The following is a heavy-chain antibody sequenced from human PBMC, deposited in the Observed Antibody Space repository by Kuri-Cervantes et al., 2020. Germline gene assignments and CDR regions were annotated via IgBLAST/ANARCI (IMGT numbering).Heavy chain of an antibody. CDR3: AKDHQAGWSSGWYSAGNYYYMDV. J-gene: IGHJ6*03. Sequence: GGFLRLSCAAFGFTFKTFGMHWVRQSPGKGLQWVAVIWDDGTNPHYAESVEGRFTISRDNSKNKLYLQMNSLRADDTAVYYCAKDHQAGWSSGWYSAGNYYYMDVWGKGTTVTVSS. CDR2: IWDDGTNP. CDR1: GFTFKTFG. D-gene: IGHD6-19*01. V-gene: IGHV3-33*06.